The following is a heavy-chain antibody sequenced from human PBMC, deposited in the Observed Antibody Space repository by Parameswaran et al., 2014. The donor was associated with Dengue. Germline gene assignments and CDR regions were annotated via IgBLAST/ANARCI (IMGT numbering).Heavy chain of an antibody. J-gene: IGHJ4*02. V-gene: IGHV3-48*01. D-gene: IGHD2-8*02. Sequence: WIRQPPGKGLEWVSYISSSSSTIYYADSVKGRFTISRDNAKNSLYLQMNSLRAEDTAVYYCARELTGGPFGYWGQGTLVTVSS. CDR3: ARELTGGPFGY. CDR2: ISSSSSTI.